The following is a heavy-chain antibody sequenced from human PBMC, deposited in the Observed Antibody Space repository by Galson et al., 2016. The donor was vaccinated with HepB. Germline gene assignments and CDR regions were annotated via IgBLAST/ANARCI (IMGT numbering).Heavy chain of an antibody. V-gene: IGHV3-30-3*01. Sequence: SLRLSCAASGFIFDNYAMHWVRQAPGKGLEWVAYISHDGTYDYLADSVRGRFTVSRDNSKNTLFLQMDSLTTEDTSVYYCARGATLVTLFFDFWGQGALVTVSS. D-gene: IGHD5-24*01. CDR1: GFIFDNYA. CDR2: ISHDGTYD. J-gene: IGHJ4*02. CDR3: ARGATLVTLFFDF.